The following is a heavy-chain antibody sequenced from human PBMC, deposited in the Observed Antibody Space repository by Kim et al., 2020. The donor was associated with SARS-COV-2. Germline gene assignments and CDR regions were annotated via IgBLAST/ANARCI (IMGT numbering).Heavy chain of an antibody. J-gene: IGHJ6*03. D-gene: IGHD6-13*01. CDR3: ARESSSWIQHYYYYMDV. V-gene: IGHV3-30*01. Sequence: KGRFTISRDNSKNTLYLQMNSLRAEDTAVYYCARESSSWIQHYYYYMDVWGKGTTVTVSS.